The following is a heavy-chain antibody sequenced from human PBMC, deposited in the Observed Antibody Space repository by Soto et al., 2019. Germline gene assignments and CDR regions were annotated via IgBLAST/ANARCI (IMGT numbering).Heavy chain of an antibody. CDR3: ASGGAGSGPFTWELPDH. Sequence: QMQLVQSGAEVKKTGSSVTVSCKALGNTFSYRYLHWVRQAPGQALEWMGWITPFSGDVHYAQKFQERGHLTRDRSINTAYMRMSSLRSEDTAIYFCASGGAGSGPFTWELPDHWGQGTLVTVSS. V-gene: IGHV1-45*02. J-gene: IGHJ4*02. CDR2: ITPFSGDV. D-gene: IGHD1-26*01. CDR1: GNTFSYRY.